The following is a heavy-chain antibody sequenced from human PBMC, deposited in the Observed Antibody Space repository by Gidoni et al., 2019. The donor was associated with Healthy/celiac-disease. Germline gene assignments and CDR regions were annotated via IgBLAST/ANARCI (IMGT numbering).Heavy chain of an antibody. D-gene: IGHD3-3*01. CDR2: ISGSGGST. Sequence: EVQLLESGGGLVQPGGSLSPACAASGFPFSSYDMSWVRQAPGKGLEWVSAISGSGGSTYYADSVKGRFTISRDNSKNTLYLQMNSLRAEDTAVYYCAKVFFPLGWFDPWGQGTLVTVSS. V-gene: IGHV3-23*01. CDR1: GFPFSSYD. J-gene: IGHJ5*02. CDR3: AKVFFPLGWFDP.